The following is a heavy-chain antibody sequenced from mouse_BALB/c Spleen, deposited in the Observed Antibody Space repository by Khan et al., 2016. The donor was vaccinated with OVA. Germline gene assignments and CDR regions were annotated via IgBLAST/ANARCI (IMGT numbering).Heavy chain of an antibody. CDR2: IIPSSAYT. Sequence: QVQLKQSGAELARPGASVKMSCKASGYTFTSYTMHWVKQRPGKGLEWIGYIIPSSAYTNSNQKFKNQATLTADKSSRTAYMQLSSLTSEDSAVDYCERSRAYCGSRAGFAYWGQGTLVTVSA. J-gene: IGHJ3*01. CDR1: GYTFTSYT. CDR3: ERSRAYCGSRAGFAY. D-gene: IGHD1-1*01. V-gene: IGHV1-4*01.